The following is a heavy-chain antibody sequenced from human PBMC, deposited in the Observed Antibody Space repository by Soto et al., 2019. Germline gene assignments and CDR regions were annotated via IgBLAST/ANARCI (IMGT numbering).Heavy chain of an antibody. CDR2: MNPNSGNT. J-gene: IGHJ4*02. CDR1: GYTFTSYD. Sequence: QVQLVQSGAEVKKPGASVKVSCKASGYTFTSYDINWVRQAPGQGLEWMGWMNPNSGNTGYAQKVQGRVTMTRNTSKSTAYMALGRQRSEDAAVYYWAGWGGNVTADWGQGTLVTVSS. D-gene: IGHD1-1*01. CDR3: AGWGGNVTAD. V-gene: IGHV1-8*02.